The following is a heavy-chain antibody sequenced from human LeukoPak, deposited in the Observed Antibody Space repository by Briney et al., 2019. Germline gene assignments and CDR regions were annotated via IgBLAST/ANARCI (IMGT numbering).Heavy chain of an antibody. D-gene: IGHD3-22*01. V-gene: IGHV4-39*07. CDR1: GDSISSGRFY. Sequence: PSETLSLTCTVSGDSISSGRFYWGWIRQPPGKELEWIGNIYHSGSTYHSPSLKSRVTISVDTSKNQFSLKLNSVTVADTAVYYCARGGYYDSRDYYYAAFDPWGQGTLVTVSS. CDR2: IYHSGST. J-gene: IGHJ5*02. CDR3: ARGGYYDSRDYYYAAFDP.